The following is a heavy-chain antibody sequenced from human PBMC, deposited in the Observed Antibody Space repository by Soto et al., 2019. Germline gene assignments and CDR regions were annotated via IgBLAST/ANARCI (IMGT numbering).Heavy chain of an antibody. Sequence: QVQLVQSGGEVKKPGASVKVSCKASGDTVTKYGISWVRQAPGQGLEWLGWISFYNGHTNYALKFQDRITFTTDTSTRTASMELRSLTSDATAVYYCASATSIAVAGTETWGQGTLVTVSS. CDR1: GDTVTKYG. V-gene: IGHV1-18*01. D-gene: IGHD6-19*01. CDR2: ISFYNGHT. CDR3: ASATSIAVAGTET. J-gene: IGHJ4*02.